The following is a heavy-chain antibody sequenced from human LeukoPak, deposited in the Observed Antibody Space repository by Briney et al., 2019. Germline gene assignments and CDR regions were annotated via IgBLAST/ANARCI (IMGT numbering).Heavy chain of an antibody. J-gene: IGHJ4*02. CDR2: IYHSGST. CDR1: GGSFSGYY. D-gene: IGHD1-26*01. Sequence: PSETLSLTCAVYGGSFSGYYWSWIRQPPGKGLEWIGEIYHSGSTNYNPSLKSRVTISVDKSKNQFSLKLSSVTAADTAVYYCARGSGSYLTYFDYWGQGTLVTVSS. CDR3: ARGSGSYLTYFDY. V-gene: IGHV4-34*01.